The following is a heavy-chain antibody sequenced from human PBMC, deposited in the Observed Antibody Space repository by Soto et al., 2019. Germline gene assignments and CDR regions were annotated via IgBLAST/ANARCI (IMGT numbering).Heavy chain of an antibody. CDR1: GYTFTGYY. CDR3: ARESNYYGSGGPDY. V-gene: IGHV1-2*04. D-gene: IGHD3-10*01. Sequence: GASVKVSCKASGYTFTGYYMRWVRQAPGQGLEWMGWINPNSGGTNYAQKFQGWVTMTRDTSISTAYMELSRLRSDDTAVYYCARESNYYGSGGPDYWGQGTLVTVSS. CDR2: INPNSGGT. J-gene: IGHJ4*02.